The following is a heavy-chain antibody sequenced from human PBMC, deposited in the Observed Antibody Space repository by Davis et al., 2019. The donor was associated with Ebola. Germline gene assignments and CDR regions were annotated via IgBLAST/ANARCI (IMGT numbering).Heavy chain of an antibody. V-gene: IGHV5-51*06. CDR2: IYPGDSDT. Sequence: GESLKISCKGSGYNFATFWVGWVRQTPGKGLEWMGIIYPGDSDTRYSPSFQGQITISADRSIGTAYLQWNSLKASDTAIYYCARYDANHYGPRPVWDVWGKGTSVTVSS. CDR3: ARYDANHYGPRPVWDV. CDR1: GYNFATFW. J-gene: IGHJ6*04. D-gene: IGHD3-10*01.